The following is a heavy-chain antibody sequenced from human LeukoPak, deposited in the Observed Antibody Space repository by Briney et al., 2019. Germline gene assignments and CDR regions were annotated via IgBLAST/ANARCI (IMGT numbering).Heavy chain of an antibody. V-gene: IGHV3-53*05. Sequence: GGSLRLSCAASGFVVSSSYMIWVRQAPGKGLEWVSIIFGGGTTYYADSVKGRFTISRDNSKNTLFLQMDSLRPEDTAIYYCAKSWSGYYHYYMDVWGKGTTVTVSS. D-gene: IGHD3-3*01. CDR1: GFVVSSSY. J-gene: IGHJ6*03. CDR3: AKSWSGYYHYYMDV. CDR2: IFGGGTT.